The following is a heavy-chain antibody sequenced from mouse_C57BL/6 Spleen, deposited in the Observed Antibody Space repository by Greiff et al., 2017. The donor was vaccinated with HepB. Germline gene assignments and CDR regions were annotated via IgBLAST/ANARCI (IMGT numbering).Heavy chain of an antibody. J-gene: IGHJ3*01. CDR1: GFTFSSYA. CDR3: ARGGDYDRTWFAY. D-gene: IGHD2-4*01. V-gene: IGHV5-4*01. Sequence: DVQLVESGGGLVKPGGSLKLSCAASGFTFSSYAMSWVRQTPEKRLEWVGTISDGGRYTYYPDNVKGRVTITRDNAKNNLYLQMSPLKTEDAAMYYCARGGDYDRTWFAYWGQGTLVTVSA. CDR2: ISDGGRYT.